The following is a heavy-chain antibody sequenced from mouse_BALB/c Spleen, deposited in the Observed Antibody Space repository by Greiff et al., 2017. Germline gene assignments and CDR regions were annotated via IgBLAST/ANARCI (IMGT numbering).Heavy chain of an antibody. Sequence: EVQGVESGGGLVQPGGSRKLSCAASGFTFSSFGMHWVRQAPEKGLEWVAYISSGSSTIYYADTVKGRFTISRDNPKNTLFLQMTSLRSEDTAMYYCAREVTTATGSPFWGQGTLVTVSA. V-gene: IGHV5-17*02. D-gene: IGHD1-2*01. CDR1: GFTFSSFG. CDR3: AREVTTATGSPF. CDR2: ISSGSSTI. J-gene: IGHJ3*01.